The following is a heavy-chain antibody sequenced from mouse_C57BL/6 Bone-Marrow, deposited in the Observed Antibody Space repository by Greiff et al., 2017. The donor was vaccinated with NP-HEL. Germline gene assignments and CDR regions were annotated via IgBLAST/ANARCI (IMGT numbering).Heavy chain of an antibody. V-gene: IGHV1-15*01. CDR3: TRHNYSNPWFAY. J-gene: IGHJ3*01. CDR1: GYTFTDYE. D-gene: IGHD2-5*01. CDR2: IDPETGGT. Sequence: QVHVKQSGAELVRPGASVTLSCKASGYTFTDYEMHWVKQTPVHGLEWIGAIDPETGGTAYNQKFKGKAILTADKSSSTAYMELRSLTSEDSAVYYCTRHNYSNPWFAYWGQGTLVTVSA.